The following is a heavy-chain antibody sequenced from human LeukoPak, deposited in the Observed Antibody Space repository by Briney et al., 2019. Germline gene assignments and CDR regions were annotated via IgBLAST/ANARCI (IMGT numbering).Heavy chain of an antibody. J-gene: IGHJ4*02. CDR2: IYYRGST. V-gene: IGHV4-39*01. Sequence: SETLSLTCTVSGGSISSSSYYWGWIRQPPGKGLEGIGRIYYRGSTYYNPSLKRRVTISVDTSKNQFSLKLSSVTAADTAVYYCARLEIGSWYWEDYWGQGTLVTVSS. D-gene: IGHD6-13*01. CDR1: GGSISSSSYY. CDR3: ARLEIGSWYWEDY.